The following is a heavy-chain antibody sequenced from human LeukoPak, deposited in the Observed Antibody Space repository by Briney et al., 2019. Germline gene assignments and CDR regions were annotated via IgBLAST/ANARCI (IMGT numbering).Heavy chain of an antibody. CDR2: ISESSSHT. CDR3: AKGPMIVVDAEHTFDY. Sequence: GGSLRLSCAASGFVFSGYSINWVRQAPGKGLEWVSYISESSSHTYYVDSVKGRFTISRDNSKNTLYLQMNSLRAEDTAVYYCAKGPMIVVDAEHTFDYWGQGTLVTVSS. CDR1: GFVFSGYS. D-gene: IGHD3-22*01. J-gene: IGHJ4*02. V-gene: IGHV3-21*01.